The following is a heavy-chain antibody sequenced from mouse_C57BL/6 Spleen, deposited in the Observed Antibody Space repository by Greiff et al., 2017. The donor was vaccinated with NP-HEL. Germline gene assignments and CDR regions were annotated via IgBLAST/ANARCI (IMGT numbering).Heavy chain of an antibody. Sequence: QVHVKQPGAELVMPGASVKLSCKASGYTFTSYWMHWVKQRPGQGLEWIGEIDPSDSYTNYNQKFKGKSTLTVDKSSSTAYMQLSSLTSEDSAVYYCAREGTVKGGDYWGQGTTLTVSS. J-gene: IGHJ2*01. V-gene: IGHV1-69*01. CDR2: IDPSDSYT. D-gene: IGHD1-1*01. CDR3: AREGTVKGGDY. CDR1: GYTFTSYW.